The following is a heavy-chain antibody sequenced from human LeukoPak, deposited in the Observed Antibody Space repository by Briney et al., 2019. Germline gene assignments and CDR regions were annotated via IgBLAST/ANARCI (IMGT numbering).Heavy chain of an antibody. J-gene: IGHJ6*03. D-gene: IGHD1-7*01. V-gene: IGHV4-34*01. CDR3: ARGRPYNWNYAYYYYMDV. Sequence: SETLSLTCAVYGGSFSGYYWSWIRQPPGKGLEWIGEINHSGSTNYNPSLKSRVTISVDTSKNQFSLKLSSVTAADTAVSYCARGRPYNWNYAYYYYMDVWGKGTTVTVSS. CDR1: GGSFSGYY. CDR2: INHSGST.